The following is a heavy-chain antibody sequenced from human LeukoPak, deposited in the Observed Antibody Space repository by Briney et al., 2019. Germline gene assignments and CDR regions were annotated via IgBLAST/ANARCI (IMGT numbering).Heavy chain of an antibody. V-gene: IGHV1-18*01. D-gene: IGHD6-6*01. Sequence: GASVKVSCKASGYTFTSYGISWVRQAPGRGLEWMGWISAYNGNTNYAQKLQGRVTMTTDTSTSTAYMELRSLRSDDTAVYYCARDESGCSSSQTYYYYGMDVWGQGTTVTVSS. CDR2: ISAYNGNT. CDR3: ARDESGCSSSQTYYYYGMDV. CDR1: GYTFTSYG. J-gene: IGHJ6*02.